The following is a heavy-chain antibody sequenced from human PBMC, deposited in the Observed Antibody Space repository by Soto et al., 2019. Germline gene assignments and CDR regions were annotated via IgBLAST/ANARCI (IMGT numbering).Heavy chain of an antibody. CDR2: IYYSGST. CDR3: ARVTYYYDSSGYYDYFDY. V-gene: IGHV4-59*01. J-gene: IGHJ4*02. CDR1: GGSISSYY. Sequence: SETLSLTCTVSGGSISSYYWSWIRQPPGKGLEWIGYIYYSGSTNYNPSLKSRVTISVDTSKNQFSLKLSSVTAADTAVYYCARVTYYYDSSGYYDYFDYWGQGTLVTVSS. D-gene: IGHD3-22*01.